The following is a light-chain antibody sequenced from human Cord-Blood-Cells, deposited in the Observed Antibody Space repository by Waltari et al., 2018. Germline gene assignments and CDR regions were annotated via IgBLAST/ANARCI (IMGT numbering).Light chain of an antibody. Sequence: QSALTQPPSASGSPGQSVTISCTATSSDVGGYNYVLWYKQHPGNATKLMIYEVSQRPSGVPDRFSGSKSGNTASLTVSGLQAEDEADYYCSSYAGSNNYVFGTGTKVTVL. CDR2: EVS. CDR3: SSYAGSNNYV. V-gene: IGLV2-8*01. J-gene: IGLJ1*01. CDR1: SSDVGGYNY.